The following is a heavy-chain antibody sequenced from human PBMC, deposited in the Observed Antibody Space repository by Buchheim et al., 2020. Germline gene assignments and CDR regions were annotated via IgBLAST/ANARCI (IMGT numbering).Heavy chain of an antibody. CDR2: IYYSGST. Sequence: QVQLQESGPGLVKPSETLSLTCTVSGGSISSYYWSWIRQPPGKGLEWIGYIYYSGSTNYNPSLKSRVTISVDTSKNQFSLKLSSVTAADTAVYYCARGGDYYYGSGSLDYWGQGTL. D-gene: IGHD3-10*01. CDR3: ARGGDYYYGSGSLDY. CDR1: GGSISSYY. V-gene: IGHV4-59*01. J-gene: IGHJ4*02.